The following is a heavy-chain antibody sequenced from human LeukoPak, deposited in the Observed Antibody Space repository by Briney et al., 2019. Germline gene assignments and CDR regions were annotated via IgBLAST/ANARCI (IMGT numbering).Heavy chain of an antibody. CDR1: GYTFTSYD. CDR2: MNPNSGNT. Sequence: ASVKVSCKASGYTFTSYDINWVRQATGQGLEWMGWMNPNSGNTGYAQKFQGRVTMTRNTSISTAYVELSSLRSEDTAVCYCARVLVIRAGVYMDVWGKGTTVTVSS. J-gene: IGHJ6*03. D-gene: IGHD3-9*01. V-gene: IGHV1-8*01. CDR3: ARVLVIRAGVYMDV.